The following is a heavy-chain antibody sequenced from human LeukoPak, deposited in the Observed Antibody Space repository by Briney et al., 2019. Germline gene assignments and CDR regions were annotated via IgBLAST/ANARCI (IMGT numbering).Heavy chain of an antibody. V-gene: IGHV4-38-2*01. CDR3: ARVIYCSGGSCYDGAWFDP. J-gene: IGHJ5*02. D-gene: IGHD2-15*01. CDR2: IYHSGIT. CDR1: GYSISSGYY. Sequence: SETLSLTCADSGYSISSGYYWGWIRQPPGKGLEWIASIYHSGITYYNASLKSRVTLSVDTSKNQFSLKLSSVTAADTAVYYCARVIYCSGGSCYDGAWFDPWGQGTLVTVSS.